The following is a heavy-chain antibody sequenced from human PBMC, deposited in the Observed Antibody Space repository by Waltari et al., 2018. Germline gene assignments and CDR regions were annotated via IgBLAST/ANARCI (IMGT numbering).Heavy chain of an antibody. CDR2: INTNSGGT. CDR3: ARERLSYTSNWYPNWFDP. CDR1: GYTFTDYY. Sequence: QVQLVQSGAEVKRPGASVKVSCKASGYTFTDYYMHWVRQAPGQGPEWMGRINTNSGGTNYAQKFQGRVTMTRDTSIRTADMELSGLTSDDTAVYYCARERLSYTSNWYPNWFDPWGQGTLVTVSS. J-gene: IGHJ5*02. D-gene: IGHD6-13*01. V-gene: IGHV1-2*06.